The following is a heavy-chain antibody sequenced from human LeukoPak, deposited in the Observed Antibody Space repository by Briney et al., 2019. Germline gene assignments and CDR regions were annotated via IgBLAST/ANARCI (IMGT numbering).Heavy chain of an antibody. CDR3: AREAYYYDSSGYPWWGAFDI. CDR2: ISSSSSTI. V-gene: IGHV3-48*04. Sequence: GGSLRLACADSGFTFSSYSMNWVRQAPGKGLEWVSYISSSSSTIYYADSVKGRFTISRDNAKNSLYLQMNSLRAEDTAVYYCAREAYYYDSSGYPWWGAFDIWGQGTMVTVSS. CDR1: GFTFSSYS. D-gene: IGHD3-22*01. J-gene: IGHJ3*02.